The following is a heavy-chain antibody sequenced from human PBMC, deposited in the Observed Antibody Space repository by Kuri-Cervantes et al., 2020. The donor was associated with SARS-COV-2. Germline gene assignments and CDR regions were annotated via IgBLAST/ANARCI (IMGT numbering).Heavy chain of an antibody. D-gene: IGHD4-17*01. Sequence: GESLKISCAASGFTFSSYSMNWVRQAPGKGLEWVSSISSSSSYIYYADSVKGRFTISRDNAKNSLYLQMSSLRAEDTAVYYCARDQTGDSAVGAAFDIWGQGTMVTVSS. CDR3: ARDQTGDSAVGAAFDI. CDR1: GFTFSSYS. V-gene: IGHV3-21*01. CDR2: ISSSSSYI. J-gene: IGHJ3*02.